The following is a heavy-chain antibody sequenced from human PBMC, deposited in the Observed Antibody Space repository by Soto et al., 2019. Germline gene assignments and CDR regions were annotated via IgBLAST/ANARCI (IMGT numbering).Heavy chain of an antibody. CDR2: IYYSGDT. Sequence: PSETLSLTCTVSGGSIRSSNYYWAWVRQPPGKGLEWIANIYYSGDTYFHPSLRSRLTVSVDTSKNQFSLKLSSLTAADTAMYHCASLQVPGNFDYWGQGTXVTVSS. CDR1: GGSIRSSNYY. V-gene: IGHV4-39*01. D-gene: IGHD6-13*01. J-gene: IGHJ4*02. CDR3: ASLQVPGNFDY.